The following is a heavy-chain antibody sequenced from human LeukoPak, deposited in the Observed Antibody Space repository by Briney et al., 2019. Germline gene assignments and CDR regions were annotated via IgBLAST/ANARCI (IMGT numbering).Heavy chain of an antibody. V-gene: IGHV1-46*03. CDR3: ARTELHDICDY. Sequence: GASVKVSCKASGYTFTSYYMHWVRQTPGQGLEWMGIIYPSGGSTSYAQKSQGRVNMTRDTSTSTVYMELSSLRSEYTAVYYCARTELHDICDYWDQGILVTVSS. J-gene: IGHJ4*02. D-gene: IGHD3-9*01. CDR1: GYTFTSYY. CDR2: IYPSGGST.